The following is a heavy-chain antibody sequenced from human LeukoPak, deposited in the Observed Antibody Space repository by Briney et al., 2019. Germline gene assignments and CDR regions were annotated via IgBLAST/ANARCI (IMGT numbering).Heavy chain of an antibody. CDR1: GGSFIGYY. J-gene: IGHJ1*01. Sequence: PSETLSLTCAVYGGSFIGYYWSWIRQPPGKGLEWIGEINHSGGTDYNPSLKSRVTISVDTSKNQFSLKLSSVTAADTAVYYCAGGPGTAAADWGQGTLVTVSS. V-gene: IGHV4-34*01. CDR2: INHSGGT. D-gene: IGHD6-13*01. CDR3: AGGPGTAAAD.